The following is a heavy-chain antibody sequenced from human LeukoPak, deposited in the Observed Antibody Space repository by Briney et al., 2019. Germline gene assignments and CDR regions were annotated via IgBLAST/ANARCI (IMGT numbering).Heavy chain of an antibody. J-gene: IGHJ4*02. CDR3: ARFFWSGFSYYFDY. Sequence: PSETLSLTCAVYGGSFSGYYWSWIRQPPGKGLEWIGEINHSGSTNYNPSLKSRVTISVDTSKNQFSLKLSSVTAADTAVYYCARFFWSGFSYYFDYWGQGTLVTVSS. V-gene: IGHV4-34*01. CDR1: GGSFSGYY. D-gene: IGHD3-3*01. CDR2: INHSGST.